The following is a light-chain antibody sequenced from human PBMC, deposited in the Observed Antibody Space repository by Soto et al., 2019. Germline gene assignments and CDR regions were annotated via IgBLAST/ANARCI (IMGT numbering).Light chain of an antibody. Sequence: DIPMTQSPSSVSASIGDRVTITCRASQIIGSWLAWYQQKPGRAPTLLIYAASSLQSGVPSRFSGSGSGTDFTLTITSLQDEDSATYYCQQANSFPFTFGPGTRVDIK. CDR2: AAS. V-gene: IGKV1-12*02. CDR3: QQANSFPFT. CDR1: QIIGSW. J-gene: IGKJ3*01.